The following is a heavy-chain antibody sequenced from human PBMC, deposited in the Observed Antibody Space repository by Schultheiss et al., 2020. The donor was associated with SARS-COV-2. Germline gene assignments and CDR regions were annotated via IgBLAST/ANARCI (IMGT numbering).Heavy chain of an antibody. J-gene: IGHJ4*02. CDR1: GFTFTSSA. Sequence: SVKVSCKASGFTFTSSAVQWVRQARGQRLEWIGWIVVGSGNTNYAQKFQERVTITRDMSTSTAYMELSSLRSEDTAVYYCAKCSGRNRDDCYLGHWGQGTLVTVSS. D-gene: IGHD2-21*01. CDR3: AKCSGRNRDDCYLGH. V-gene: IGHV1-58*01. CDR2: IVVGSGNT.